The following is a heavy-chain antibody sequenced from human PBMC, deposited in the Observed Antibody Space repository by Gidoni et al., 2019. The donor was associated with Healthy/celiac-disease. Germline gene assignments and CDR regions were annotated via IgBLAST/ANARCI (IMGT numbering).Heavy chain of an antibody. CDR2: IISKANSYAT. J-gene: IGHJ3*02. D-gene: IGHD3-22*01. CDR3: TSPTYYYDSSGYYDAFDI. V-gene: IGHV3-73*01. Sequence: EVQLVESGGGLVQPGGSLNLSCAASGFTFSGSAMHWVRQASGKGRGCVCRIISKANSYATAYAASVKGRFTISRDDSKNTAYLQMNILKTEDTAVYYCTSPTYYYDSSGYYDAFDIWGQGTMVTVSS. CDR1: GFTFSGSA.